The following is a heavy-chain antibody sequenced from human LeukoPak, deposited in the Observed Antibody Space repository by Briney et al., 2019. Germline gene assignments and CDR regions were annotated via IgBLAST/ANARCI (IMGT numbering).Heavy chain of an antibody. D-gene: IGHD3-10*01. Sequence: SETLSLTCTVSGGSISRSSYYWGWIRQPPGKGLEWIGSIYYSGSTYYNPSLKSRVTISVDTSKNQFSLKLSSVTAADTAVYYCARDRDYYGSGSYDYWGQGTLVTVSS. CDR3: ARDRDYYGSGSYDY. J-gene: IGHJ4*02. V-gene: IGHV4-39*07. CDR2: IYYSGST. CDR1: GGSISRSSYY.